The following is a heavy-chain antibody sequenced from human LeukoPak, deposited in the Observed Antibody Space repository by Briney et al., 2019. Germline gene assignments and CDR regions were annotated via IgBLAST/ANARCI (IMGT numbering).Heavy chain of an antibody. CDR1: GGSISSNY. V-gene: IGHV4-4*07. CDR3: VLEGGSSFDD. CDR2: IYTSGTT. J-gene: IGHJ4*02. D-gene: IGHD1-26*01. Sequence: PSETLSLTCTVSGGSISSNYSSWIRQPAGKGLEWIGRIYTSGTTNYNPSLKSRVTMSVDTSKNQFSLKLSSVTAADTAVYYCVLEGGSSFDDWGQGILVTVSS.